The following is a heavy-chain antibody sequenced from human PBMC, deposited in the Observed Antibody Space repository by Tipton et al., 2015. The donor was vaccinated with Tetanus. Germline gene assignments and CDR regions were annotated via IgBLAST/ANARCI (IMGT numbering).Heavy chain of an antibody. V-gene: IGHV4-31*03. CDR2: IYHSGST. D-gene: IGHD3-3*01. CDR1: GGSISNTGDY. CDR3: ARTSGYLYSSY. J-gene: IGHJ1*01. Sequence: TLSLTCTVSGGSISNTGDYWGWIRQHPGKGLEWIAYIYHSGSTYYNPSLRSRLSISVDTSKNQFSLRLSSVTAADTAVYYCARTSGYLYSSYWGQGTLVTVSS.